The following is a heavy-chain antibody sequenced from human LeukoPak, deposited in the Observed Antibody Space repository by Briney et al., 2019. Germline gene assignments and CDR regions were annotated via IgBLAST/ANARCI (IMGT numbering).Heavy chain of an antibody. Sequence: SETLSLTCTVSGGSISSYYWNWIRQPAGKGLEWIGRIFTSGTTNYNPSLKSRVTMTVDTSKNQFSLRLSSVTAADTAVYYCAQGTPGSSNWYWGQGTLVTVSS. CDR1: GGSISSYY. CDR2: IFTSGTT. J-gene: IGHJ4*02. CDR3: AQGTPGSSNWY. V-gene: IGHV4-4*07. D-gene: IGHD6-13*01.